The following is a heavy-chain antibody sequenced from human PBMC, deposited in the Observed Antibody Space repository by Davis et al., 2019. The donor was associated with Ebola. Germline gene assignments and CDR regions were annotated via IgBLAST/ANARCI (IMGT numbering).Heavy chain of an antibody. D-gene: IGHD6-13*01. CDR3: AREGIAAAGRGLRYYYYGMDV. Sequence: ASVKVSCKASGYTFTSYYMHWVRQAPGQGLEWMGIINPSGGSTSYAQKFQGRVTMTRDTSISTAYMELSRLRSDDTAVYYCAREGIAAAGRGLRYYYYGMDVWGQGTTVTVSS. CDR2: INPSGGST. V-gene: IGHV1-46*01. J-gene: IGHJ6*02. CDR1: GYTFTSYY.